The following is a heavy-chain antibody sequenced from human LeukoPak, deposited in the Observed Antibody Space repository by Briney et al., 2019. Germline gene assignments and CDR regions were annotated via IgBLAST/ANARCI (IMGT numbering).Heavy chain of an antibody. CDR2: IYYSGST. V-gene: IGHV4-59*01. CDR3: ARGGHSYGNYYYYYMDV. Sequence: SETLSLTCTVSGGSISSYYWSWIRQPPGKGLEWIGYIYYSGSTNYNPSLKSRVTISVDTSKNQFSLKLSSVTAADTAVYYCARGGHSYGNYYYYYMDVWGKGTTVTVSS. J-gene: IGHJ6*03. CDR1: GGSISSYY. D-gene: IGHD5-18*01.